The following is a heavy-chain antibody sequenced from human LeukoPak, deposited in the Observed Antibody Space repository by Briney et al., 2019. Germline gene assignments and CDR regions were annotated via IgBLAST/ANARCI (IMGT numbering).Heavy chain of an antibody. CDR2: INHSGST. D-gene: IGHD3-22*01. V-gene: IGHV4-34*01. Sequence: SETLSLTCAVYGGSFSGYYWSWIRQPPGKGLEWIGEINHSGSTNYNPSLKSRVTISADTSKNQFSLKLSSVTAADTAVYYCAREGVESSGYPYYFDYWGQGTLVTVSS. CDR3: AREGVESSGYPYYFDY. J-gene: IGHJ4*02. CDR1: GGSFSGYY.